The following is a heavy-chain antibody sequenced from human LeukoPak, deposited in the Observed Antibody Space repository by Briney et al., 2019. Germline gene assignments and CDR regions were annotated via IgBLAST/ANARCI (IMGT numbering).Heavy chain of an antibody. D-gene: IGHD5-18*01. Sequence: SETLSLTCTVSGGSISSSSYYWGWIRQPPGKGLEWIGSIYYSGSTYYNPSLKSRVTISVDTSKNQFSLKLSSVTAADTAVYYCARDNGYSYGYGMDVWGQGTTVTVSS. V-gene: IGHV4-39*02. CDR1: GGSISSSSYY. CDR3: ARDNGYSYGYGMDV. J-gene: IGHJ6*02. CDR2: IYYSGST.